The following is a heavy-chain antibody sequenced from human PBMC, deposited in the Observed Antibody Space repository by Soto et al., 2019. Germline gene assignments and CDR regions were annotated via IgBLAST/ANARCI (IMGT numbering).Heavy chain of an antibody. CDR3: AQRAVAGTAVGWGGGFDI. V-gene: IGHV4-31*03. CDR2: IYYSGST. Sequence: KPSETLSLTCTVSGGSISSGGYYWSWIRQHPGKGLEWIGYIYYSGSTYCNPSLKSRVTISVDTSKNQFSLKLSSVTAADTAVYYCAQRAVAGTAVGWGGGFDIWGQGTMVTVSS. D-gene: IGHD6-19*01. J-gene: IGHJ3*02. CDR1: GGSISSGGYY.